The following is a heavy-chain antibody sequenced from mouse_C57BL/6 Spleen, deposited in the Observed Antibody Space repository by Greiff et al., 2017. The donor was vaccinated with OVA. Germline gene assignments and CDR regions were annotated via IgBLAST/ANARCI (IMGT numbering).Heavy chain of an antibody. CDR3: TRAGGVDAKGY. CDR1: GYTFTSYW. J-gene: IGHJ4*01. CDR2: INPGDGGT. V-gene: IGHV1-53*01. D-gene: IGHD1-1*02. Sequence: QVQLQQSGTELVRPGASVKLSCKASGYTFTSYWMHWVKQRPGQGLEWIGNINPGDGGTNYNEKFKSKATLTVDKSSSTAYMQLSSLTSEDSAVYYCTRAGGVDAKGYWGQGTTVTVAS.